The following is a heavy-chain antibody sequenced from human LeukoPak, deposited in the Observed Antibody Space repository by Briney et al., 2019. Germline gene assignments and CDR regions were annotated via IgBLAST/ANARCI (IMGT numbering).Heavy chain of an antibody. J-gene: IGHJ5*02. CDR2: IYYSGST. CDR1: GGSISSYY. D-gene: IGHD3-10*01. Sequence: PSETLSLTCTVSGGSISSYYWSWIRQPPGKGLEWIGYIYYSGSTNYNPSLKSRVTISLDTSKNQFSPKLSSVTAADTAVYYCARHAMVRGVILSPWGQGTLVTVSS. CDR3: ARHAMVRGVILSP. V-gene: IGHV4-59*08.